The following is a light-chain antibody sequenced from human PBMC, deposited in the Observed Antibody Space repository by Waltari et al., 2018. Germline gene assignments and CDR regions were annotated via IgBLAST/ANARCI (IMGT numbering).Light chain of an antibody. Sequence: SSELTQDPAVSVAVGQTVRITCPGDSLKTYFASWYQQKPGQAPLLVFYGRNDRPSGIPYRFFGASTGDKSSLTITGAQAEDEADYFCNCRDSSGNHRFGGGTKLTVL. CDR1: SLKTYF. CDR2: GRN. V-gene: IGLV3-19*01. J-gene: IGLJ2*01. CDR3: NCRDSSGNHR.